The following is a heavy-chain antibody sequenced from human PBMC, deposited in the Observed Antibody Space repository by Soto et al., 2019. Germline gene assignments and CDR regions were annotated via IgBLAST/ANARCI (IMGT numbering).Heavy chain of an antibody. CDR1: GFNFSDHY. V-gene: IGHV3-11*06. Sequence: QVQVVESGGGLVKPGGSLRLSCAASGFNFSDHYMNWIRQAPGKGLEWVSYISGSSRYTNFADSVKGRFTISRDNAKNSLYLPMNSLRAEDTAVYYCARHTSGWHYYDYWGQGTPVTVSS. J-gene: IGHJ4*02. D-gene: IGHD6-19*01. CDR3: ARHTSGWHYYDY. CDR2: ISGSSRYT.